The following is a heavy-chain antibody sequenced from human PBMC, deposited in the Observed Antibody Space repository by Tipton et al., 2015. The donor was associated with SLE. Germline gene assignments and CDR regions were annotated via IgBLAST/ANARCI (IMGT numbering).Heavy chain of an antibody. Sequence: GLVKPSETLSLTCTVSGGSMTHYYWNWIRQSPGKGLEWLGYIHYTGTTYYKPSLKSRLTLSVDTSKNQFSLKLTSVTAADTAVYYCARHELVAAKADYWGQGTLVTVAS. CDR2: IHYTGTT. CDR1: GGSMTHYY. V-gene: IGHV4-59*08. D-gene: IGHD5-12*01. CDR3: ARHELVAAKADY. J-gene: IGHJ4*02.